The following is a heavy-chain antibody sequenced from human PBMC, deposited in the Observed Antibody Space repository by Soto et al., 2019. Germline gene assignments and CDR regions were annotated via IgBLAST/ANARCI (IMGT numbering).Heavy chain of an antibody. D-gene: IGHD3-10*01. J-gene: IGHJ4*02. CDR2: INGGDADT. Sequence: ASVKVSCKASGYTFTSNAIHWMRQAPGQRLEWMGWINGGDADTQYSQNFQGRVTLTRDTSATTAYMELSSPRSEDTAVYYCARGFDGSADYWGQGTLVTVSS. V-gene: IGHV1-3*01. CDR3: ARGFDGSADY. CDR1: GYTFTSNA.